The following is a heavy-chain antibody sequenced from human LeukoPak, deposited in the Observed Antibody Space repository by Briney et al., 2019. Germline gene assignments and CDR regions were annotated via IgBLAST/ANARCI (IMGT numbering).Heavy chain of an antibody. V-gene: IGHV3-23*01. J-gene: IGHJ4*02. CDR3: AKGYTSGWYSVDYDY. CDR1: GFTFRNYA. Sequence: PGGSLRLSCAASGFTFRNYAMSWVRQAPGKGLVWVSVISGSGGSTYYADSVKGRLTISRDNSKNTLYLQVNSLRAEDTALYFCAKGYTSGWYSVDYDYWGQGTLVTVSS. D-gene: IGHD6-13*01. CDR2: ISGSGGST.